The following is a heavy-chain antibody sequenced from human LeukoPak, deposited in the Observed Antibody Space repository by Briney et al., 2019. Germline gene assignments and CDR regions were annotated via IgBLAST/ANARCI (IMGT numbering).Heavy chain of an antibody. J-gene: IGHJ6*02. D-gene: IGHD6-13*01. V-gene: IGHV3-30-3*01. CDR3: AREYSSSWFYYYGMDV. CDR2: ISYDGSNK. CDR1: GFTFSSYA. Sequence: PGGSLRLSCAASGFTFSSYAMHWVRQAPGEGLEWVAVISYDGSNKYYADSVKGRFTISRDNSKNTLYLQMNSLRAEDTAVYYCAREYSSSWFYYYGMDVWGQGTTVTVSS.